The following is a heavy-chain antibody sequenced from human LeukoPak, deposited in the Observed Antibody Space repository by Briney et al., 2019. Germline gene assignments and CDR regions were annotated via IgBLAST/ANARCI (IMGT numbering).Heavy chain of an antibody. Sequence: GASVKVSCKASGGTFSSYAISWVRQAPGQGLEWMGRIIPILGIANYAQKFQGRVTITADKSTSTAYMELSSLRSEDTAVYYCARAGGNYVTIDYWGQGTLVTVSS. D-gene: IGHD4-11*01. CDR1: GGTFSSYA. J-gene: IGHJ4*02. CDR2: IIPILGIA. CDR3: ARAGGNYVTIDY. V-gene: IGHV1-69*04.